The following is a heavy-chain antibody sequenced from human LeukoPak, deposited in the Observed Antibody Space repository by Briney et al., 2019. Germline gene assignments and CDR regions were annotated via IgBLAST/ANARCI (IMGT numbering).Heavy chain of an antibody. CDR1: GFTFSSYE. Sequence: GGSLRLSCAASGFTFSSYEMNWVRQAPGKGLEWVSSISSSSSYIYYADSVKGRFTISRDNAKNSLYLQMNSLRAEDTAVYYCARGNWNRENYFDYWGQGTLVTVSS. CDR3: ARGNWNRENYFDY. D-gene: IGHD1-20*01. CDR2: ISSSSSYI. J-gene: IGHJ4*02. V-gene: IGHV3-21*01.